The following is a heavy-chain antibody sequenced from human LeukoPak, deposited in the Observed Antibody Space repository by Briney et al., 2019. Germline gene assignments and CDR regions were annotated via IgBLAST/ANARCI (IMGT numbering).Heavy chain of an antibody. CDR1: GGSISSYY. CDR2: IYYSGST. V-gene: IGHV4-59*01. CDR3: ARLDKSDYFDY. D-gene: IGHD2-2*03. Sequence: SETLSLTCTVSGGSISSYYWSWIRQPPGKGLEWIGYIYYSGSTNYNPSPKSRVTISVDTSKNQFSLKLSSVTAADTAVYYCARLDKSDYFDYWGQGTLVTVSS. J-gene: IGHJ4*02.